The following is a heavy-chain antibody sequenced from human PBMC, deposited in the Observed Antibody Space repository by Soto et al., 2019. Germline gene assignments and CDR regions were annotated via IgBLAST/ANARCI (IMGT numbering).Heavy chain of an antibody. D-gene: IGHD3-10*01. J-gene: IGHJ5*02. Sequence: QVQLQESGPGLVKPSGTLSLTCAVSGDSITNNNWWTWVRQSTGKGLEWIGEMHHSGSTDYNPSLRSRVTISVDKSKNQFSLNLSSVTAADSAVYYCARTSGGTYSFDPWGQGTLVTVSS. V-gene: IGHV4-4*02. CDR1: GDSITNNNW. CDR3: ARTSGGTYSFDP. CDR2: MHHSGST.